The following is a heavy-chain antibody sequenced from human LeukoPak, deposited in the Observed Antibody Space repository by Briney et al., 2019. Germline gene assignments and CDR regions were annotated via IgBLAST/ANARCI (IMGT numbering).Heavy chain of an antibody. CDR3: ARVGSTGWYLN. CDR1: GGSITSSSYY. D-gene: IGHD6-19*01. CDR2: IYYSGNT. Sequence: SETLSLTCIVSGGSITSSSYYWGWIRQPPGKGLEWIGTIYYSGNTYYNPSLKSRVTISVDTSKNQFSLKLSSVTATDTAVYYCARVGSTGWYLNWGQGTLVTVSS. J-gene: IGHJ4*02. V-gene: IGHV4-39*01.